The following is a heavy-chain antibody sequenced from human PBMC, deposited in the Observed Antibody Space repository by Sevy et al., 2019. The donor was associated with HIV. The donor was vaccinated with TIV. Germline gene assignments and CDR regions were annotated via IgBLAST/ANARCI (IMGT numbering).Heavy chain of an antibody. J-gene: IGHJ4*02. Sequence: GGSLRLSCAASGFTFSNAWMNWVRQAPGKGLEWVGLIKSKTDGGTTDYPAPVKGRFTISRDDSKNTLYLQMNSLKTEDTAVYYCSTDRGGYGYIIDYWGQGSLVTVSS. CDR1: GFTFSNAW. CDR2: IKSKTDGGTT. D-gene: IGHD5-18*01. V-gene: IGHV3-15*07. CDR3: STDRGGYGYIIDY.